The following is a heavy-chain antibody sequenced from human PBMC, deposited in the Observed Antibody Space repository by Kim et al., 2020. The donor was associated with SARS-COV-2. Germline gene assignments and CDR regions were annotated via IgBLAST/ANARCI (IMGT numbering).Heavy chain of an antibody. J-gene: IGHJ4*02. D-gene: IGHD3-22*01. CDR3: ARLDATMIVDAYIDY. CDR2: IYPGDSDT. Sequence: GESLKISCKGSGYSFTSYWIGWVRQMPGKGLEWMGIIYPGDSDTRYSPSFQGQVTISADKSISTAYLQWSSLKASDTAMYYCARLDATMIVDAYIDYWGQGTLVTVSS. CDR1: GYSFTSYW. V-gene: IGHV5-51*01.